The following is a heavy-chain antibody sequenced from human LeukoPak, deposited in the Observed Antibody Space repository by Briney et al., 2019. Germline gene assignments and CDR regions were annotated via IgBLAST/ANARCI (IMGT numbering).Heavy chain of an antibody. CDR2: ISSSSSTI. CDR3: ARDLPDY. CDR1: GFTFSSYS. J-gene: IGHJ4*02. Sequence: GGSLRLSCAASGFTFSSYSMNWVRQAPGKGLEWVSYISSSSSTIYRFTISRDNAKNSLYLQMNSLRAEDTAVYYCARDLPDYWGQGTLVTVSS. V-gene: IGHV3-48*01.